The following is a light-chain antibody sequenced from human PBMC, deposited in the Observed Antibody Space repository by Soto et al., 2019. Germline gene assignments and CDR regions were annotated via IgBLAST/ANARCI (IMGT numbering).Light chain of an antibody. J-gene: IGKJ2*01. CDR1: RDISVY. V-gene: IGKV1-33*01. Sequence: DIQVTQSPSSLSVSIGARVTITCQASRDISVYLNWYQQKPGTPHKILVFDASNLQAGVPSRFSGTGSVTHFTVTITTLQPEEVGMYYSEQYDNLPPYTVGQGTKMEI. CDR3: EQYDNLPPYT. CDR2: DAS.